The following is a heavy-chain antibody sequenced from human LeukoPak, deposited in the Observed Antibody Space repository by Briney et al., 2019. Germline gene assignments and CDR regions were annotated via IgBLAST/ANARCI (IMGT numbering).Heavy chain of an antibody. CDR2: INTNSGAT. Sequence: GASLKLSCEASGYTFTGYCMHWVRQAPGQGLEWVGWINTNSGATNYAESFQGRFTMSRDTSKSTAYLQMNRLRADDTALYYCASSIMVREVISSFDCWGQGTLVTAS. D-gene: IGHD3-10*01. J-gene: IGHJ4*02. CDR1: GYTFTGYC. CDR3: ASSIMVREVISSFDC. V-gene: IGHV1-2*02.